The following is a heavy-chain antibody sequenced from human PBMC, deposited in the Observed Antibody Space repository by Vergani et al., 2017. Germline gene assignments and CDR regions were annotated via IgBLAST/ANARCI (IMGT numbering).Heavy chain of an antibody. Sequence: QVHLVESGGGVVQPGRSLRLSCVVSGFTSSYYGMHWVRQAPGKGLEWVAVISYDGTQKYYADSVKGRFTISRDNSKSTLYLQMNSLRTEDTAVYYCARGLRGYSYGYHDYWGQGTLVTVSS. CDR2: ISYDGTQK. CDR1: GFTSSYYG. D-gene: IGHD5-18*01. CDR3: ARGLRGYSYGYHDY. J-gene: IGHJ4*02. V-gene: IGHV3-30*03.